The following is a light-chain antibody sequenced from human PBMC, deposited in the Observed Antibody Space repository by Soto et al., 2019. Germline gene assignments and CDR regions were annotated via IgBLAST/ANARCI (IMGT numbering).Light chain of an antibody. J-gene: IGKJ1*01. V-gene: IGKV3-11*01. CDR2: QTS. Sequence: EIVLTQSPATLSSFPGDRFTLSFTSSQYINTRLAWYQHRPGQAPRLLIYQTSIRAAGIPARFSASGSGTDFTLTISDVQPEDFALYYCHQRQSWPRTFGQGTKVDI. CDR1: QYINTR. CDR3: HQRQSWPRT.